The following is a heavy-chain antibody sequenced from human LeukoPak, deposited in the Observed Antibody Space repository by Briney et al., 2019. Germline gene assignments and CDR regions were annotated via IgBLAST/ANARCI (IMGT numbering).Heavy chain of an antibody. V-gene: IGHV3-33*01. Sequence: GGSLRLSCAASGFTFSSYDMHWVRQAPGKGPEWVAIIRYDGSNENYVDSVKGRFTISRDNSKKTLYLQMNSLRAEDTAVYYCARSRYNLDYWGQGTPGTVSS. CDR3: ARSRYNLDY. D-gene: IGHD5-24*01. CDR1: GFTFSSYD. J-gene: IGHJ4*02. CDR2: IRYDGSNE.